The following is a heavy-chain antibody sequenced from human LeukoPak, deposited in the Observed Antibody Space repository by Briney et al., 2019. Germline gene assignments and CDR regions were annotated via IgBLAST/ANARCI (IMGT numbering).Heavy chain of an antibody. CDR2: IKQDGSEK. V-gene: IGHV3-7*01. J-gene: IGHJ4*02. Sequence: HPGGSLRLSCAASGFTFTSYWMSWVRQAPGKGLKWVANIKQDGSEKYYVDSVKGRFTISRDNAKNSLYLQMSSLRAEDTAVYYCARGASGWHQPDYWGQGTLVTVSS. D-gene: IGHD6-19*01. CDR3: ARGASGWHQPDY. CDR1: GFTFTSYW.